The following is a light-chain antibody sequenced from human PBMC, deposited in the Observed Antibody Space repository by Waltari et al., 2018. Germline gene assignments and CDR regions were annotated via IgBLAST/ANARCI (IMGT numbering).Light chain of an antibody. CDR2: EVS. V-gene: IGLV2-8*01. CDR3: SSYAGSNNFVV. J-gene: IGLJ2*01. Sequence: QSALPQPPSASGSPGQSVTIPCTGISRDVGGYHYASWYQQHPGKAPKLMIYEVSKRPSGVPDRFSGSKSGNTASLTVSGLQADDEADYYCSSYAGSNNFVVFGGGTKLTVL. CDR1: SRDVGGYHY.